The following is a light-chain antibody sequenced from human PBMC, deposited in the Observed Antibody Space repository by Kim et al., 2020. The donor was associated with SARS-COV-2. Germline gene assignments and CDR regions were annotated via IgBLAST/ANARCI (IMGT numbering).Light chain of an antibody. CDR1: PRVSGTY. CDR2: GAS. Sequence: LSPGERVTLSGKASPRVSGTYLAWYQQKPGQAPRLLIYGASSRATGIPDRFSGSGSGTDFTLTITRLEPEDFAVYYCQQYGTTQGTFGQGTKLEI. CDR3: QQYGTTQGT. V-gene: IGKV3-20*01. J-gene: IGKJ2*01.